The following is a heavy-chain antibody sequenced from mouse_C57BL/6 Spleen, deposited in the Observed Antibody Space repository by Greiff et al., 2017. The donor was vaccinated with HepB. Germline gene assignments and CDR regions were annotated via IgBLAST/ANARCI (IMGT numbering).Heavy chain of an antibody. CDR3: ARPGPSYYGSTWFAY. Sequence: EVKLVESGGGLVKPGGSLKLSCAASGFTFSDYGMHWVRQAPEKGLEWVAYISSGSSTIYYADTVKGRFTISRDNAKNTLFLQRTSLRSEDTAMYYCARPGPSYYGSTWFAYWGQGTLVTVS. CDR1: GFTFSDYG. J-gene: IGHJ3*01. CDR2: ISSGSSTI. V-gene: IGHV5-17*01. D-gene: IGHD2-1*01.